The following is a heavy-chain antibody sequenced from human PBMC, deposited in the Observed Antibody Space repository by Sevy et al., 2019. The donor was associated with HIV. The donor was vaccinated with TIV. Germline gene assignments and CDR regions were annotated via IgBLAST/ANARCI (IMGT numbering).Heavy chain of an antibody. J-gene: IGHJ4*02. CDR3: ARDVKYFDY. CDR2: IKPDGSEK. V-gene: IGHV3-7*01. CDR1: GFTFDIYY. Sequence: GGSVRLSCAASGFTFDIYYMTWVRQAPGKGLEWVANIKPDGSEKQYVDSVKGRFTISRDNSKDLVYLQLNSLRVEDTAVYYCARDVKYFDYWGQGTLVTVSS.